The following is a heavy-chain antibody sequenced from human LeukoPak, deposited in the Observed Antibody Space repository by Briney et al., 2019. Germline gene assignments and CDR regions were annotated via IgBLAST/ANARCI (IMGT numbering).Heavy chain of an antibody. D-gene: IGHD5-24*01. J-gene: IGHJ6*02. Sequence: PGGSLKLSCAASGFTFSGSAMHWVRQASGKGLEWVGRIRSKANSYATAYAASVKGRFTISRDDSKNTAYLQMNSLKTEDTAVYYCARDQIEMATIMDYYYGMDVWGQGTTVTVSS. CDR3: ARDQIEMATIMDYYYGMDV. CDR2: IRSKANSYAT. CDR1: GFTFSGSA. V-gene: IGHV3-73*01.